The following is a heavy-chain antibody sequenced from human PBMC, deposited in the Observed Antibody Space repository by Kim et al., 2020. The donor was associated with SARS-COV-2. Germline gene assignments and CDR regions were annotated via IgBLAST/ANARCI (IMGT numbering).Heavy chain of an antibody. V-gene: IGHV1-46*01. D-gene: IGHD1-26*01. CDR2: INPSGGST. J-gene: IGHJ6*02. CDR3: ARGGPSGSYAYYYGMDV. Sequence: ASVKVSCKASGYTFTSYYMHWVRQAPGQGLEWMGIINPSGGSTSYAQKFQGRVTMTRDTSTSTVYMELSSLRSEDTAVYYCARGGPSGSYAYYYGMDVWGQGTTVTVSS. CDR1: GYTFTSYY.